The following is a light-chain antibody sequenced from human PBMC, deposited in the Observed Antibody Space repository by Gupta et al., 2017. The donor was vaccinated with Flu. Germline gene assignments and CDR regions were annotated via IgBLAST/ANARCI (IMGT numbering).Light chain of an antibody. CDR2: RND. J-gene: IGLJ3*02. V-gene: IGLV1-47*01. CDR1: SSNIGGNY. Sequence: QSVLTQPPSASGTPGQRLTISCSASSSNIGGNYIYWYQQLPGAAPKLLIYRNDQRSSGVPDRFSGSKSGTSASLAISGLRSEDEADYHCAAWDDSLSGWVFGGGTKVTVL. CDR3: AAWDDSLSGWV.